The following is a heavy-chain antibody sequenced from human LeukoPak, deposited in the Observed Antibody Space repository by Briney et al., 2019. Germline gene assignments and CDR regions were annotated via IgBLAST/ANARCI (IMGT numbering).Heavy chain of an antibody. Sequence: GSLRLSCAASGFTVSSNYMNWVRQAPGKGLEWVSSISSSSSYIYYADSVKGRFTISRDNAKNSLYLQMNSLRAEDTAVYYCARDGSSPTDYWGQGTLVTVSS. CDR1: GFTVSSNY. V-gene: IGHV3-21*01. CDR2: ISSSSSYI. D-gene: IGHD6-6*01. CDR3: ARDGSSPTDY. J-gene: IGHJ4*02.